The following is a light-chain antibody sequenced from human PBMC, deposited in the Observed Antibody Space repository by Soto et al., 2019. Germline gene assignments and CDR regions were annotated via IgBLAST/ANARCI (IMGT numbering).Light chain of an antibody. J-gene: IGKJ4*01. V-gene: IGKV3-15*01. CDR1: QSISNN. CDR2: GAS. CDR3: PQYSAWPLT. Sequence: EIVMTQSPAILSVSPGDGATLFCRASQSISNNFLAWYQHKPGQAPRLLIHGASTRATGFPARFSGSASGTEFTLTISSLQSEDFAGYYCPQYSAWPLTFGGGTKVDI.